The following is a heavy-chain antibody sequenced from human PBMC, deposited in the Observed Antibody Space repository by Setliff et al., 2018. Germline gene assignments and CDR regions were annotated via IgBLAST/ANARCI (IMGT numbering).Heavy chain of an antibody. CDR3: VRETDFDFWSGSSQWDY. D-gene: IGHD3-3*01. J-gene: IGHJ4*02. Sequence: GGSLRLSCAASRFTFSNYWMSWVRQAPGKGLEWVANIKEDGSEKYYVDSVKGRFTISRDNAKNSLDLQMDSLRGEDTAVYYCVRETDFDFWSGSSQWDYWGQGTLVTVSS. CDR2: IKEDGSEK. V-gene: IGHV3-7*01. CDR1: RFTFSNYW.